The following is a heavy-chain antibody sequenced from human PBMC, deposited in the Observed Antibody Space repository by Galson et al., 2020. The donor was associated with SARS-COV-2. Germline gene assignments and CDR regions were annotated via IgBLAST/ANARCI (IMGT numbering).Heavy chain of an antibody. Sequence: SETLSLTCAVSGGSISSSNWWSWVRQPPGKGLEWIGEIYHSGSTNYNPSLKSRVTISVDKSKNQFSLKLSSVTAADTAVYYCARRGRPGIAVPGYFDLWGRGTLVTVSS. D-gene: IGHD6-19*01. V-gene: IGHV4-4*02. CDR1: GGSISSSNW. CDR3: ARRGRPGIAVPGYFDL. CDR2: IYHSGST. J-gene: IGHJ2*01.